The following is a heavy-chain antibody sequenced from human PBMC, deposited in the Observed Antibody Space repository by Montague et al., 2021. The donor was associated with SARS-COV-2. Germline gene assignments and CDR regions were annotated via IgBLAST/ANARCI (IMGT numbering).Heavy chain of an antibody. CDR3: ARHGPNDYYHSRYFDL. CDR1: GGSISSRTYY. Sequence: SETLSLTCIVSGGSISSRTYYWGWIRQPPGKGLEWIGSIFYDGSTYYNPSLKSRVTISVDTSKNQFSLNLSSVTAADTAVYYCARHGPNDYYHSRYFDLWGRGTRVTVSS. J-gene: IGHJ2*01. V-gene: IGHV4-39*01. CDR2: IFYDGST. D-gene: IGHD3-10*01.